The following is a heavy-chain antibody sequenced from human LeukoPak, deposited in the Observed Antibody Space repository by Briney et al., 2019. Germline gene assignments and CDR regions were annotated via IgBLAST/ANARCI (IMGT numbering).Heavy chain of an antibody. CDR2: IYPADSDI. J-gene: IGHJ6*02. CDR3: ARLSSSGDYYYGMDV. V-gene: IGHV5-51*01. CDR1: GYSINNYW. Sequence: GESLKISCKGSGYSINNYWIAWVRQMPGKGLEWMGIIYPADSDIRYSPSFQGQVTISADKSISTAYLQWNSLKASDTAMYYCARLSSSGDYYYGMDVWGQGTTVTVSS. D-gene: IGHD6-19*01.